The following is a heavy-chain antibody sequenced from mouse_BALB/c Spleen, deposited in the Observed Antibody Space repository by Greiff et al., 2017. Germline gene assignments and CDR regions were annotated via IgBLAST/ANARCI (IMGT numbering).Heavy chain of an antibody. CDR3: ARSGIYYGNYVEWFAY. CDR1: GFTFSSFG. Sequence: EVHLVESGGGLVQPGGSRKLSCAASGFTFSSFGMHWVRQAPEKGLEWVAYISSGSSTIYYADTVKGRFTISRDNPKNTLFLQMTSLRSEDTAMYYCARSGIYYGNYVEWFAYWGQGTLVTVSA. CDR2: ISSGSSTI. D-gene: IGHD2-1*01. V-gene: IGHV5-17*02. J-gene: IGHJ3*01.